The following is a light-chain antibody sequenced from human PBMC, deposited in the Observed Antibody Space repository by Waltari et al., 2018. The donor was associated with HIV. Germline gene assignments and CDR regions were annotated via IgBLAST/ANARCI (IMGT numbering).Light chain of an antibody. V-gene: IGLV9-49*01. CDR2: VGTGGIVG. J-gene: IGLJ3*02. Sequence: QPVLTQPPSASASLGASVTLTCTLSSGSSNYTVVWYQQRPGKGPRFVMRVGTGGIVGSKGDGIPDRFSVLGSGLNRYLTIKNIQEEDESDYHCGAEHGSGSNFGWVFGGGTKLTVL. CDR1: SGSSNYT. CDR3: GAEHGSGSNFGWV.